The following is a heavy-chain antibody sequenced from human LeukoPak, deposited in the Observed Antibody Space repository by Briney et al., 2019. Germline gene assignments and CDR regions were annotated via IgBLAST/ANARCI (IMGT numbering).Heavy chain of an antibody. Sequence: GGSLRLSCAASGFTFSSYSMNWVRQAPGKGLEWVSSISSSSSYIYYADSVKGRFTISRDNAKNSLYLQMNSLRAEDTAVYSCARDRDILTGYYYYYYYMAVWGKGPTVTLSS. D-gene: IGHD3-9*01. J-gene: IGHJ6*03. CDR1: GFTFSSYS. CDR2: ISSSSSYI. V-gene: IGHV3-21*01. CDR3: ARDRDILTGYYYYYYYMAV.